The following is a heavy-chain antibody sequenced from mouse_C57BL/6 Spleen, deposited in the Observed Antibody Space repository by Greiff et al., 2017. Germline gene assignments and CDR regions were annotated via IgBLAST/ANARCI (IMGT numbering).Heavy chain of an antibody. V-gene: IGHV5-9-1*02. D-gene: IGHD1-1*01. CDR2: ISSGGDYI. CDR1: GFTFSSYA. J-gene: IGHJ4*01. Sequence: EVQLVESGEGLVKPGGSLKLSCAASGFTFSSYAMSWVRQTPEKRLEWVAYISSGGDYIYYADTVKGRFTISRDNARNTLYLQMSSLKSEDTAMYYCTRGIYYDGELRVDYWGQGTSVTVSS. CDR3: TRGIYYDGELRVDY.